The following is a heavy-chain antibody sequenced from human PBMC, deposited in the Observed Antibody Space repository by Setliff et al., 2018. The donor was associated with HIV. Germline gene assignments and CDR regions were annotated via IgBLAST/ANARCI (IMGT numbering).Heavy chain of an antibody. CDR2: IIPILEIT. D-gene: IGHD3-10*01. V-gene: IGHV1-69*10. CDR3: AGPRGDEAFDI. J-gene: IGHJ3*02. CDR1: GGTSSTYA. Sequence: SVKVSCKASGGTSSTYAMNWVRQAPGQGLEWMGQIIPILEITSYAQKFQGRLTLTADESTTTMYMELSSLRSDDTAVYYCAGPRGDEAFDIWGQGTMVTVS.